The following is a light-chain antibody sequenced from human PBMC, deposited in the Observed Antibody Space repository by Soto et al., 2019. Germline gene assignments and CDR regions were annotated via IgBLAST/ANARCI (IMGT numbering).Light chain of an antibody. CDR2: ATS. CDR3: QQAYSTPWT. Sequence: DIQMTQSPSSLSASVGDIVTITFRSSQSISTYLHWYQQKPGTAPKLLIYATSNLQSGVPSRFSGSGSGTDFTLTINSLQHEDFATYYCQQAYSTPWTFGRGTKVDIK. J-gene: IGKJ1*01. CDR1: QSISTY. V-gene: IGKV1-39*01.